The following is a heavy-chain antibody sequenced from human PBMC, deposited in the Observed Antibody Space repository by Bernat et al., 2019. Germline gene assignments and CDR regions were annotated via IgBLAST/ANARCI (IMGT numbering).Heavy chain of an antibody. CDR1: GGSISSYY. V-gene: IGHV4-59*01. CDR2: IYYSGST. Sequence: QVQLQESGPGLVKPSETLSLTCTVSGGSISSYYWSWIRQPPGKGLEWIGYIYYSGSTNYNPSLKSRVTISVDTSKNQFSLKLSSVTAADMAVYYCARGGSSWPGYYYYGMDVWGQGTTVTVSS. D-gene: IGHD6-13*01. J-gene: IGHJ6*02. CDR3: ARGGSSWPGYYYYGMDV.